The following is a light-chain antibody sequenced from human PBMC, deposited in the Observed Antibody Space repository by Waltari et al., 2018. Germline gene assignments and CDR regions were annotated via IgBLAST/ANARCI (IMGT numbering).Light chain of an antibody. CDR3: SSQSSNDVVL. V-gene: IGLV2-14*03. CDR1: SSDVGGYHS. Sequence: QSALTQPASVSGSPGQSITISCTGTSSDVGGYHSVSWYQDHPGQAPKVIIYDVSNRPSGVSDRFSGSKSGNTASLTISGLQAEDEADYYCSSQSSNDVVLFGGGTKLTVL. J-gene: IGLJ2*01. CDR2: DVS.